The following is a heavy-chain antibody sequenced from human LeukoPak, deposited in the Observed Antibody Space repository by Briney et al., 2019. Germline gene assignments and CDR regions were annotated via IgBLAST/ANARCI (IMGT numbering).Heavy chain of an antibody. J-gene: IGHJ3*02. Sequence: SETLSLTCTVSGGSISSYYWSWIRQPPGKGLEWIGYIYYSGSTNYNPSLKSRVTISVDTSKNQFSLKLSSVTAADTAVYYCARDLKLDGSSGYYAFDIWGQGTMVTVSS. CDR3: ARDLKLDGSSGYYAFDI. CDR2: IYYSGST. D-gene: IGHD3-22*01. CDR1: GGSISSYY. V-gene: IGHV4-59*12.